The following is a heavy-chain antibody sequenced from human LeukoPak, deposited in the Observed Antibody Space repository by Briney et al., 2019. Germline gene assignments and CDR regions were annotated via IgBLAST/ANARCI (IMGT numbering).Heavy chain of an antibody. CDR3: ARVRGDRDILTGYFKSYFDY. D-gene: IGHD3-9*01. CDR1: GFIFNTYW. Sequence: GGSLRLSCAASGFIFNTYWMTWVRQAPGKGLEWVANIKQDGSEKDYVDSVKGRFTISRDNGKNSLYLQMNSLRGDDTAVYYCARVRGDRDILTGYFKSYFDYWGQGTLVTVSS. V-gene: IGHV3-7*04. J-gene: IGHJ4*02. CDR2: IKQDGSEK.